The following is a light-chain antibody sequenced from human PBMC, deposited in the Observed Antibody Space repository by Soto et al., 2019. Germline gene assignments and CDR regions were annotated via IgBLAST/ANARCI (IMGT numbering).Light chain of an antibody. J-gene: IGKJ1*01. Sequence: PLSLPVTPGEPASISCRSSQSLLHSNGYNYLDWYLQKPGQSPQLLIYLGSNRASGVPDRFSGSGSGTDFTLKISRVEAEDVGVYYCIQALQTPPTFGQGTKVDIK. V-gene: IGKV2-28*01. CDR3: IQALQTPPT. CDR2: LGS. CDR1: QSLLHSNGYNY.